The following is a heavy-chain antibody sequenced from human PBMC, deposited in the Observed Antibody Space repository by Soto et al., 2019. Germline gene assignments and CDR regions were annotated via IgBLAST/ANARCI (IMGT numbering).Heavy chain of an antibody. CDR1: GFTFSSYA. Sequence: EVQLLESGGGLVQPGGSLRLSCAASGFTFSSYAMSWVRQAPGKGLEWVSAISGSGGSTYYADSVKGRFTISRDNXKIXLYLQMNSLRAEDTAVYYCAKDSGRGYYYDSSGPRWGQGTLVTVSS. CDR2: ISGSGGST. J-gene: IGHJ4*02. CDR3: AKDSGRGYYYDSSGPR. D-gene: IGHD3-22*01. V-gene: IGHV3-23*01.